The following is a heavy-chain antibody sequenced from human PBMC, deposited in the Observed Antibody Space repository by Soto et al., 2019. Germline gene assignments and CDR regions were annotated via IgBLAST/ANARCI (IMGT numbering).Heavy chain of an antibody. CDR3: AKDGILAGLGSGYDQNWFDP. Sequence: GGSLRLSCAASGFTFDDYAMHWVRQAPGKGLEWVSGISWNSGSIGYADSVKGRFTISRDNAKNSLYLQMNSLRAEDTALYYCAKDGILAGLGSGYDQNWFDPWGQGTLVTVS. D-gene: IGHD3-10*01. CDR2: ISWNSGSI. V-gene: IGHV3-9*01. J-gene: IGHJ5*02. CDR1: GFTFDDYA.